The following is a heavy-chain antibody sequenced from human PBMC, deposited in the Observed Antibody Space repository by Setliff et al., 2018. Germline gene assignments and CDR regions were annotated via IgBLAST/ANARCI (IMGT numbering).Heavy chain of an antibody. V-gene: IGHV4-39*01. J-gene: IGHJ4*02. CDR3: ARTGTYRYFDY. D-gene: IGHD1-1*01. CDR2: IYYRGDT. CDR1: GASLNSGTYY. Sequence: SETLSLTCTVSGASLNSGTYYWGWIRQPPGKGLEWIGRIYYRGDTYYNASLKGRLTISVDTAQNQFSLRLSSVTAADTAVYYCARTGTYRYFDYWGQGALVTVSS.